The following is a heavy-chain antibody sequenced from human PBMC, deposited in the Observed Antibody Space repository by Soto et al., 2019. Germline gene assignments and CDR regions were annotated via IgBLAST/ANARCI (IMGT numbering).Heavy chain of an antibody. CDR1: GFTFSDYY. D-gene: IGHD3-3*01. J-gene: IGHJ6*02. Sequence: QVQLVESGGGLVKPGGSLRLSCAASGFTFSDYYMSWIRQAPGKGLEWVSYISSSSSYTNYADSVKGRFTISRDNAKNSLYLQMNSLRAEDTAVYYCARDGTIFGVVRAVAYYYGMDVWGQGTTVTVSS. CDR3: ARDGTIFGVVRAVAYYYGMDV. CDR2: ISSSSSYT. V-gene: IGHV3-11*06.